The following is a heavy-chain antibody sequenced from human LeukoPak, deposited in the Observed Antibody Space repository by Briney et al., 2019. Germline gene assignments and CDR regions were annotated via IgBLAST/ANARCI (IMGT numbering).Heavy chain of an antibody. Sequence: ASVKVSCKASGYTFTSYGISWVRQAPGQGLEWMGWISAYNGNTNYAQKLQGRVTMTTDTSTSTAYMELRSLRSDDTAVYYCARGAAAGPRVYYYYYYYMDVWGKGTTVTISS. CDR3: ARGAAAGPRVYYYYYYYMDV. D-gene: IGHD6-13*01. CDR1: GYTFTSYG. CDR2: ISAYNGNT. J-gene: IGHJ6*03. V-gene: IGHV1-18*01.